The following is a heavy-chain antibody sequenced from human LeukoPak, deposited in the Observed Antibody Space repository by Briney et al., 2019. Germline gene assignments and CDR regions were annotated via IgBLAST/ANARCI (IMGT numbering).Heavy chain of an antibody. Sequence: PSETLSLTCTVSGGSISSYYWSWIRQPPGKGLEWIGYIYYSGSTNYNPSLKSRVTISVDTSKNQFSLKLSSVTAADTAVYYCARSRPRGYNLFFDYWGQGTLVTVSS. V-gene: IGHV4-59*12. J-gene: IGHJ4*02. CDR2: IYYSGST. D-gene: IGHD5-24*01. CDR3: ARSRPRGYNLFFDY. CDR1: GGSISSYY.